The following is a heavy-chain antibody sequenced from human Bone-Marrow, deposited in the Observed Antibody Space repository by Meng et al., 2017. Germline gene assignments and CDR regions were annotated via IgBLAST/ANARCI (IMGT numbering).Heavy chain of an antibody. CDR3: ARGPSHGGSYSDY. Sequence: QVQLQESGPGLVKPSETLSLTCTVSGGSISTYYWSWIRQSPEEGLERIGYINYSGRTNYIPSLRSRATISVDPSKNQFSLNLRSVTAADTAVYYCARGPSHGGSYSDYWGQGTLVTVSS. J-gene: IGHJ4*02. CDR1: GGSISTYY. CDR2: INYSGRT. V-gene: IGHV4-59*01. D-gene: IGHD2-21*02.